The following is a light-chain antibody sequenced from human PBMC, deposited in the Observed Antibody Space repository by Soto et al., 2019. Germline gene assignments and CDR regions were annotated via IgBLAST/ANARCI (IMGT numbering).Light chain of an antibody. V-gene: IGLV2-18*01. Sequence: QSVLTQPPSVSGSPGQSVTISCTGISSDIGSYNRVSWYQQPPGTAPKLMIYEVNNRPSGVPDRFSGSTSGNTASLTISGLQAEDKADYYCSLYIKISTYVFGTGTKGTVL. J-gene: IGLJ1*01. CDR1: SSDIGSYNR. CDR3: SLYIKISTYV. CDR2: EVN.